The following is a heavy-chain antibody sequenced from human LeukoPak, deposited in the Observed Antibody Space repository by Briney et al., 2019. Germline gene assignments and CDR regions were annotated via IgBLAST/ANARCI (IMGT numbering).Heavy chain of an antibody. J-gene: IGHJ4*02. D-gene: IGHD3-10*01. Sequence: PSETLSLTCTVSGGSISSSSYYWGWIRQPPGKGLEWIGSIYYSGSTYYNPSLKSRVTISVDTSKNQFSLKLSSVTAADTAVYYCARDSVSPHYGSGPKEDYWGQGTLVTVSS. CDR1: GGSISSSSYY. V-gene: IGHV4-39*07. CDR2: IYYSGST. CDR3: ARDSVSPHYGSGPKEDY.